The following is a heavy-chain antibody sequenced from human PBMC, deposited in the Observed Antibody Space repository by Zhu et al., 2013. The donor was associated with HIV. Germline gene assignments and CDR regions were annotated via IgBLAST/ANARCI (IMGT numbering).Heavy chain of an antibody. J-gene: IGHJ4*02. CDR1: GYSISSGYY. D-gene: IGHD3-10*01. V-gene: IGHV4-38-2*02. Sequence: QVQLQESGPGLVKPSETLSLTCTVSGYSISSGYYWGWIRQPPGKGLEWIGSIYHSGSTYYNPSLKSRVTISVDTSKNQFSLKLSSVTAADTAVYYCARDKGSPQGSVDYWGQGTLVTVSS. CDR3: ARDKGSPQGSVDY. CDR2: IYHSGST.